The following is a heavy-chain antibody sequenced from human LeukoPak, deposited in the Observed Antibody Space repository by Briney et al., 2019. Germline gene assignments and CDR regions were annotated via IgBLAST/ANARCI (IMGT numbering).Heavy chain of an antibody. V-gene: IGHV3-23*01. CDR2: ISASGDVT. CDR3: AKSLFTSATGTGRAFHI. D-gene: IGHD1-1*01. Sequence: GGSLRLSCAASEFTFSKFPMGWVRQAPGRGLEWVSAISASGDVTFHADSVRGRFTISRDNSKSTLFLQMNDLRVEDTAKFYCAKSLFTSATGTGRAFHIWGQGAMVSVSS. CDR1: EFTFSKFP. J-gene: IGHJ3*02.